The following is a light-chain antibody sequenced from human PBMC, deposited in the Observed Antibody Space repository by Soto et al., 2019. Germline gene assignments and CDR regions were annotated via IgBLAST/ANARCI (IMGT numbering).Light chain of an antibody. CDR1: QGINKL. Sequence: DIQMTQSPSSLSASVGDRVTITCRASQGINKLLAWYQQKPGKAPRSLIKATSTVQSGVPSRFSCSGSETDFTLTISSLQPEDFATYYCQQYNSYPRTFGQGTRLEI. J-gene: IGKJ5*01. CDR3: QQYNSYPRT. V-gene: IGKV1D-16*01. CDR2: ATS.